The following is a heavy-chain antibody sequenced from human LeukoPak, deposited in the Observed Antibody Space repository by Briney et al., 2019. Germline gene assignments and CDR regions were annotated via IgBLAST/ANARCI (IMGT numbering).Heavy chain of an antibody. Sequence: GALRLSCAASGFTFSSYTMHWVRQAPGKGLEWVAVIWYDGSNKYYADSVKGRFTISRDNSKNTLYLQMNSLRAEDTAVYYCARLGQGKIAVAGFDYWGQGTLVTVSS. J-gene: IGHJ4*02. D-gene: IGHD6-19*01. CDR3: ARLGQGKIAVAGFDY. CDR2: IWYDGSNK. CDR1: GFTFSSYT. V-gene: IGHV3-33*08.